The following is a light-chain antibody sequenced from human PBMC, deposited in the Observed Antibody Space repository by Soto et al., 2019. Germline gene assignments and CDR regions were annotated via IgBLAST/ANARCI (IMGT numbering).Light chain of an antibody. CDR3: QSYDNSNYV. V-gene: IGLV1-40*01. CDR1: SSSIGAGYD. CDR2: GKN. J-gene: IGLJ1*01. Sequence: SVLTQPASVSGAPRRRVTIPCTGCSSSIGAGYDVHWYQQLPGTAPKLLIYGKNNRPSGVPDRFSGSKSGTSASLAITGLQAEDEADYYCQSYDNSNYVFGTGTKVTVL.